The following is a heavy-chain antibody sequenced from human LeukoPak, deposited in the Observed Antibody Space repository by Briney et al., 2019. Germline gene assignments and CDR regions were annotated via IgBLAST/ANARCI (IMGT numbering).Heavy chain of an antibody. Sequence: SETLSVTCTASGGSISSYYWSWIRQPPGKGLEWIGYIYYSGSTNYNPSLKSRVTISVDTSKNQFSLKLSSVTAADTAVYYCARARYSGYDFDYWGQGTLVTVSS. J-gene: IGHJ4*02. CDR1: GGSISSYY. D-gene: IGHD5-12*01. V-gene: IGHV4-59*01. CDR2: IYYSGST. CDR3: ARARYSGYDFDY.